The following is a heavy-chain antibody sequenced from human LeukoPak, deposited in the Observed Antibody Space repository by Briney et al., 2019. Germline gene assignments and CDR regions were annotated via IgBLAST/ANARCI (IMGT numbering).Heavy chain of an antibody. V-gene: IGHV3-7*01. CDR2: IKQDGSEK. CDR1: GFTFGSYW. D-gene: IGHD6-19*01. J-gene: IGHJ4*02. CDR3: ARSRTSGDEALAGNY. Sequence: GGSLRLSCAASGFTFGSYWMSWVRQAPGKGLEWVANIKQDGSEKYYVDSVRGRFTISRDNAENSLYLQMNSLRAEDTAVYYCARSRTSGDEALAGNYWGQGTLVTVSS.